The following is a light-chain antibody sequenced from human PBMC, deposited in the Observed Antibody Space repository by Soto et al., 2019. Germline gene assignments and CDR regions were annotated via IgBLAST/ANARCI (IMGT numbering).Light chain of an antibody. V-gene: IGKV3D-15*01. J-gene: IGKJ1*01. CDR1: QSVSTR. Sequence: VLTQSPATLSVSPGXRXTFSCRASQSVSTRLAWYQHKPGQAPRLLISGASSGATGIPARFGASGCGTDFTLTISLQAHEYSTDYCRQYNSYWWTFGQGTKVDIK. CDR3: RQYNSYWWT. CDR2: GAS.